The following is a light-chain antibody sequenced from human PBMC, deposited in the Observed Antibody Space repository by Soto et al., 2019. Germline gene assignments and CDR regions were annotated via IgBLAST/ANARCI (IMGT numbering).Light chain of an antibody. CDR3: QKCNSAPFT. V-gene: IGKV1-27*01. CDR2: AAS. Sequence: DTQMTQSPSSLSASVGDRVTITCRASQGIYNYLAWYQQKPGKVPKILIYAASSLVSGVPSRFSGSGSGTDFTLTISSLQPEDVATYYCQKCNSAPFTFCHGTKVDIK. J-gene: IGKJ3*01. CDR1: QGIYNY.